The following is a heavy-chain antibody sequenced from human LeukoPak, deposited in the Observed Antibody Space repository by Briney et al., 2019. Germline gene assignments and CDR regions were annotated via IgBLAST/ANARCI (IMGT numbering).Heavy chain of an antibody. D-gene: IGHD6-13*01. V-gene: IGHV3-74*01. CDR1: GFTFSTYW. CDR3: ARGVSPLNYYFDY. Sequence: GGSLRLSCAASGFTFSTYWMHWVRQAPGKGLVWVSRINSDGSDTSYADTVKGRFTISRDHAKNTLYLQMNSLRAEDTAVYYCARGVSPLNYYFDYWGQGTLVTVSS. J-gene: IGHJ4*02. CDR2: INSDGSDT.